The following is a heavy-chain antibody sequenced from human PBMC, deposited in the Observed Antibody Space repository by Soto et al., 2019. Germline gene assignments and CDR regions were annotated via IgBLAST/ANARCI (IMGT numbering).Heavy chain of an antibody. V-gene: IGHV1-69*13. CDR3: ARGPYSSSPYYYYGMDV. J-gene: IGHJ6*02. D-gene: IGHD6-13*01. Sequence: SVKVSCKASGGTFSSYAISWVRQAPGQGLEWMGGIIPIFGTANYAQKFQGRVTITADESTSTAYMELSSLRSEDTAVYYCARGPYSSSPYYYYGMDVWGQGTTVTVSS. CDR1: GGTFSSYA. CDR2: IIPIFGTA.